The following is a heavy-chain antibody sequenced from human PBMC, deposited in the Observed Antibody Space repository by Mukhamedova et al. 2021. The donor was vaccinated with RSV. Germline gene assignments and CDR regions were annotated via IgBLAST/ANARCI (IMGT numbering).Heavy chain of an antibody. D-gene: IGHD3-10*01. CDR2: INPSGGST. Sequence: GRQAPGQGLEWMGIINPSGGSTSYAQKFQGRVTMTRDTSTSTVYMELSSLRSEDTAVYYCARGDGFGFDYWGQETLVTVSS. V-gene: IGHV1-46*01. J-gene: IGHJ4*02. CDR3: ARGDGFGFDY.